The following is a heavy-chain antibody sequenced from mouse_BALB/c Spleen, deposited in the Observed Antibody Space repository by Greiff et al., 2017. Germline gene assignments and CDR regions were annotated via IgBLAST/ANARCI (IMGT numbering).Heavy chain of an antibody. D-gene: IGHD2-14*01. Sequence: VKLVESGAELAKPGASVKMSCKASGYTFTSYWMHWVKQRPGQGLEWIGYINPSTGYTEYNQKFKDKATLTADKSSSTAYMQLSSLTSEDSAVYYCARNYRYTMDYWGQGTSVTVSS. CDR2: INPSTGYT. CDR1: GYTFTSYW. V-gene: IGHV1-7*01. J-gene: IGHJ4*01. CDR3: ARNYRYTMDY.